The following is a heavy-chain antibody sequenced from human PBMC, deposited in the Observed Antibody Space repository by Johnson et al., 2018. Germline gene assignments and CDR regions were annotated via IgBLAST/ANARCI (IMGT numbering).Heavy chain of an antibody. CDR3: ARGSSSWEKDAFDI. D-gene: IGHD6-13*01. V-gene: IGHV3-49*05. Sequence: VQLVESGGGLVKXGRSLRLSCTASGFTFGDYAMSWFRQAPGKGLEWVGVIRSKAYGWTTEYAAPVKGRFTISREYSKSIAYLQMNSLKTEDTAVYYCARGSSSWEKDAFDIWGQGTMVTVSS. CDR2: IRSKAYGWTT. CDR1: GFTFGDYA. J-gene: IGHJ3*02.